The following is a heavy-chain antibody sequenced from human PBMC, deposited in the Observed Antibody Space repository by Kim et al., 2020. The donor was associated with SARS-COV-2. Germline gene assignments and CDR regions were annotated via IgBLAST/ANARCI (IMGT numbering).Heavy chain of an antibody. CDR2: IYSGGSST. CDR3: AKANLGILTGQYYYYYGMDV. Sequence: GGSLRLSCAASGFTFSSYAMSWVRQAPGKGLEWVSVIYSGGSSTYYADSVKGRFTISRDNSKNTLYLQMNSLRAEDTAVYYCAKANLGILTGQYYYYYGMDVWGQGTTVTVSS. V-gene: IGHV3-23*03. CDR1: GFTFSSYA. D-gene: IGHD3-9*01. J-gene: IGHJ6*02.